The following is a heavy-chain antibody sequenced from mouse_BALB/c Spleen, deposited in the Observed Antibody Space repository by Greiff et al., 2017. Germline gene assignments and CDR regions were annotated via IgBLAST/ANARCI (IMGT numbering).Heavy chain of an antibody. J-gene: IGHJ3*01. Sequence: VESGGGLVKPGGSLKLSCAASGFTFSDYYMYWVRQTPEKRLEWVATISDGGSYTYYPDSVKGRFTISRDNAKNNLYLQMSSLKSEDTAMYYCARDRDYGSSSWFAYWGQGTLVTVSA. CDR1: GFTFSDYY. CDR3: ARDRDYGSSSWFAY. D-gene: IGHD1-1*01. V-gene: IGHV5-4*02. CDR2: ISDGGSYT.